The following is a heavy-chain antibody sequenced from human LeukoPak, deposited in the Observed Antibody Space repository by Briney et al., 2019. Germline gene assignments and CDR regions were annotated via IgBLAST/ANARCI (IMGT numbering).Heavy chain of an antibody. D-gene: IGHD6-19*01. Sequence: ASVKVSCKASGYTFTSYAMHWVRQAPGQRLEWMGWSSAGNGNTKYSQEFQGRVTITRDTSASTAYMELSSLRSEDMAVYYCARETAPQWLLRSPSHFDYWGQGTLVTVSS. CDR1: GYTFTSYA. CDR2: SSAGNGNT. CDR3: ARETAPQWLLRSPSHFDY. V-gene: IGHV1-3*02. J-gene: IGHJ4*02.